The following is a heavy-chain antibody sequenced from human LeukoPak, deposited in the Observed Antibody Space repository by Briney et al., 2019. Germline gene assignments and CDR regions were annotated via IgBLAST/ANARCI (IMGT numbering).Heavy chain of an antibody. V-gene: IGHV1-46*01. CDR2: INPSGGST. CDR3: ARDLSIAAAMGSLY. D-gene: IGHD6-25*01. CDR1: GGTFSSYA. J-gene: IGHJ4*02. Sequence: ASVKVSCKASGGTFSSYAISWVRQAPGQGLEWMGIINPSGGSTSYAQKFQGRVTMTRDTSTSTVYMELSSLRSEDTAVYYCARDLSIAAAMGSLYWGQGTLVTVSS.